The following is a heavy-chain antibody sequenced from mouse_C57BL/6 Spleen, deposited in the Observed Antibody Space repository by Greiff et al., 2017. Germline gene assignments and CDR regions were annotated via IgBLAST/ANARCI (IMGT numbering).Heavy chain of an antibody. Sequence: EVKLQESGPGLVKPSQSLSLTCSVTGYSITSGYYWNWIRQFPGNKLEWMGYISYDGSNNYNPSLKNRISITRDTSKNQFFLKLNSVTTEDTATYYCARAPSNFYFDYWGQGTTLTVSS. CDR2: ISYDGSN. J-gene: IGHJ2*01. D-gene: IGHD4-1*01. CDR3: ARAPSNFYFDY. V-gene: IGHV3-6*01. CDR1: GYSITSGYY.